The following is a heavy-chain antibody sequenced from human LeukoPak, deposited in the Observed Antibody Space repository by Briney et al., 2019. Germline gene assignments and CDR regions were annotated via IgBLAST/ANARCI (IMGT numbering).Heavy chain of an antibody. J-gene: IGHJ4*02. Sequence: GGSLRLSCAASGFTFNSYAMSWVRQAPGTGLEWVSTISGSGGSTYSADSVKGRFTISRDNSKNTLYLQMNSLRAEDTAVYYCAKNRWVRAPFDIWGQGTLVTVSS. V-gene: IGHV3-23*01. CDR1: GFTFNSYA. CDR2: ISGSGGST. D-gene: IGHD3-16*02. CDR3: AKNRWVRAPFDI.